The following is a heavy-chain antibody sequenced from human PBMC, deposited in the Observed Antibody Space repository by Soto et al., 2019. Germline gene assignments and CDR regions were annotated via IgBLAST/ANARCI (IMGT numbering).Heavy chain of an antibody. J-gene: IGHJ6*02. Sequence: QVQLVQSGAEVKKPGSSVKVSCRASGDTFSSYTVNWVRQAPGRGLEWLGRIIPVLGTTDYAQKVKGRVTITADKSTNIIYMELSSLRSEDSAVYYCARRRYCGYDCYHKHSYGMDVWGQGTTVTVAS. CDR2: IIPVLGTT. V-gene: IGHV1-69*08. CDR1: GDTFSSYT. D-gene: IGHD2-21*02. CDR3: ARRRYCGYDCYHKHSYGMDV.